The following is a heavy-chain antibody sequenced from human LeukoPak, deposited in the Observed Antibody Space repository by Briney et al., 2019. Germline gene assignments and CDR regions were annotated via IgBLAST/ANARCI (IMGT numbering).Heavy chain of an antibody. CDR3: ASSLGVVIMGFDY. V-gene: IGHV1-69*04. CDR2: IIPILGIA. CDR1: GGTFSSYA. Sequence: PVKVSCKASGGTFSSYAISWVRQAPGQGLEWMGRIIPILGIANYAQKFQGRVTITADKSTSTAYMELSSLRSEDTAVYYCASSLGVVIMGFDYWGQGTLVTVSS. J-gene: IGHJ4*02. D-gene: IGHD3-3*01.